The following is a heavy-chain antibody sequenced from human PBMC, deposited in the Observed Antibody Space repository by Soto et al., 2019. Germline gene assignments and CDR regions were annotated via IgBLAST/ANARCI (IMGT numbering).Heavy chain of an antibody. CDR1: GGTFSSYA. J-gene: IGHJ1*01. Sequence: QVQLVQSGAEVKKPGSSVKVSCKASGGTFSSYAISWVRQAPGQGLEWMGGIITIFGAANYAQKFQGRVKITADESTSTAYMEMSSLRSEDTAVYYCARSKIAVEKGAFQHWGQGTLVTVSS. CDR3: ARSKIAVEKGAFQH. V-gene: IGHV1-69*12. D-gene: IGHD6-19*01. CDR2: IITIFGAA.